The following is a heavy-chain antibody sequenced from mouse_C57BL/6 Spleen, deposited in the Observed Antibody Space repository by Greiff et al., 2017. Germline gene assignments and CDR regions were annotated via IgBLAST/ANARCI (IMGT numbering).Heavy chain of an antibody. J-gene: IGHJ2*01. V-gene: IGHV1-63*01. CDR1: GYTFTNYW. D-gene: IGHD2-1*01. CDR3: ARGNGNYPYYLDY. Sequence: QVQLQQSGAELVRPGTSVKMSCKASGYTFTNYWIGWAKQRPGHGLEWIGDIYPGGGYTNYNEKFKGKATLTADKSSSTAYMQFSSLTSEDSAIYYCARGNGNYPYYLDYWGQGTTLTVSS. CDR2: IYPGGGYT.